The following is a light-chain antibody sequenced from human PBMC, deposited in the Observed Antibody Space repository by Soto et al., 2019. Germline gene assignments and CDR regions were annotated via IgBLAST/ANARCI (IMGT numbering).Light chain of an antibody. V-gene: IGLV4-69*01. CDR2: LNSDGSH. CDR1: SGHSSYA. CDR3: QTGGTGFYV. Sequence: QPVLTQSPSASASLGASVKLTCTLSSGHSSYAIAWHQQQPEKGPRYLMKLNSDGSHSKGDGTPDRFSGSSSGAERYLTISSLQSEDEADYYCQTGGTGFYVFGTGTKLTVL. J-gene: IGLJ1*01.